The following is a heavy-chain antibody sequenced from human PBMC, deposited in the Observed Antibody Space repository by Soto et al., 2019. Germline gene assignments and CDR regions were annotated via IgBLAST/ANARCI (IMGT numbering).Heavy chain of an antibody. CDR1: GGTFSSYA. D-gene: IGHD5-18*01. J-gene: IGHJ6*02. V-gene: IGHV1-69*13. CDR3: ARSIQLWGPNYYYGMDV. CDR2: IIPIFGTA. Sequence: ASVKVSCKASGGTFSSYAISWVRQAPGQGLEWMGGIIPIFGTANYAQKFQGRVTITADESTSTAYMELSSLRSEDTAVYYCARSIQLWGPNYYYGMDVWGQGTTVTVSS.